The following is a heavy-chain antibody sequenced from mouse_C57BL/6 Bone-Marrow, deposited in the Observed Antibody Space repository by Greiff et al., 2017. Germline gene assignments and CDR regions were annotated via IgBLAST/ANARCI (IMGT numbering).Heavy chain of an antibody. CDR2: IYPSDSET. D-gene: IGHD2-4*01. CDR1: GYTFTSYW. J-gene: IGHJ4*01. V-gene: IGHV1-61*01. Sequence: QVQLQQPGAELVKPGASVKLSCKASGYTFTSYWMDWVKQRPGQGLEWIGNIYPSDSETHYNQKFKDKATLTVDKSSSTAYMQLSSLTSEDSAVYYCARSGLIYYEYDVRGDYYAMDYWGQGTSVTVSS. CDR3: ARSGLIYYEYDVRGDYYAMDY.